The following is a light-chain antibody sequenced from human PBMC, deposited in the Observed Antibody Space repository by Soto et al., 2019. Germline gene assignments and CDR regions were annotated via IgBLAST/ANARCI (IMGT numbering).Light chain of an antibody. CDR1: QSISSS. Sequence: QMTQSASALSVSIEDSLTITSAASQSISSSLAWYQQKTGKAPKLLIYMASSLESGVPSRFSGSGYGTEVNLTISSLQTDDFATYYCQQYNSYSRTFGQGTKVDIK. J-gene: IGKJ1*01. CDR3: QQYNSYSRT. V-gene: IGKV1-5*03. CDR2: MAS.